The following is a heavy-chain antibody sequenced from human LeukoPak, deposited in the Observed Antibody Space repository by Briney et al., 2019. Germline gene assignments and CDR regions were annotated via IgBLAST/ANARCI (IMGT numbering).Heavy chain of an antibody. D-gene: IGHD3-3*01. Sequence: SETLSLTCTVSGGSISSHYWSWIRQPPGKGLEWIGYIYYSGSTNYNPSLRSRVTISVDTSKNQFSLKLSSVTAADTAVYYCARTVYDFWSGYYYFDYWGQGTLVTVSS. J-gene: IGHJ4*02. CDR2: IYYSGST. CDR1: GGSISSHY. V-gene: IGHV4-59*11. CDR3: ARTVYDFWSGYYYFDY.